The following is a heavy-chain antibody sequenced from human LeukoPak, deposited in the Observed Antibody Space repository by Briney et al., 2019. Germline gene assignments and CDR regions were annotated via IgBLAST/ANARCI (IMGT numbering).Heavy chain of an antibody. CDR1: GFTFISYW. CDR3: ARGPRVTNNWFDP. V-gene: IGHV3-74*01. D-gene: IGHD4-11*01. CDR2: INSDGSST. Sequence: PGGSLRLSCAASGFTFISYWMHWVRQAPGKGLVWVSRINSDGSSTSYADSVTGRFTISRDNAKNTLDLQMNSLRAEDTAVYYCARGPRVTNNWFDPWGQGTLVTVSS. J-gene: IGHJ5*02.